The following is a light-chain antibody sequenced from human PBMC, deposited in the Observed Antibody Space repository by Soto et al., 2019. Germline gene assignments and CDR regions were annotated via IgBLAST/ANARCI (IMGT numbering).Light chain of an antibody. CDR2: QAS. CDR3: QQYTKGAT. Sequence: DIQMTQSPSTLSASVGDRVTITCRASQRINSDLAWYQQKPGRVPKLLIYQASRLGSGVPSRFSGDGSGTEFTLTISSLQPEDFATYYCQQYTKGATFGGGTKVDIK. CDR1: QRINSD. V-gene: IGKV1-5*03. J-gene: IGKJ4*01.